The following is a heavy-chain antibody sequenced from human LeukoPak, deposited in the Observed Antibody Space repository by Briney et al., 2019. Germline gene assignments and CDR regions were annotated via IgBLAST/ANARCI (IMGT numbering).Heavy chain of an antibody. CDR1: DDSITMYY. CDR2: IYHSGST. J-gene: IGHJ6*03. D-gene: IGHD2-2*01. V-gene: IGHV4-59*12. CDR3: ARDGIVVVPAAIGTSRGYYYYYMDV. Sequence: SETLSLTCSVSDDSITMYYWTWIRQPPGKGLEWIGNIYHSGSTNYNPSLKSRVTISVDTSKNQFSLKLSSVTAADTAVYYCARDGIVVVPAAIGTSRGYYYYYMDVWGKGTTVTISS.